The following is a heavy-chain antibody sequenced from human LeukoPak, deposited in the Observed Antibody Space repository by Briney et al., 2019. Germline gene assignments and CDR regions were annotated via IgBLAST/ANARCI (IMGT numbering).Heavy chain of an antibody. D-gene: IGHD6-13*01. Sequence: PGRSLRLSCAASGFTFSSYAMHWVRQAPGKGLEWVAVISYVGSNKYYADSVKGRFTISRDNSKNTLYLQMNSLRAEDTAVYYCAREMRIGSSWYDSYYYGMDVWGQGTTVTVSS. CDR1: GFTFSSYA. CDR2: ISYVGSNK. V-gene: IGHV3-30-3*01. CDR3: AREMRIGSSWYDSYYYGMDV. J-gene: IGHJ6*02.